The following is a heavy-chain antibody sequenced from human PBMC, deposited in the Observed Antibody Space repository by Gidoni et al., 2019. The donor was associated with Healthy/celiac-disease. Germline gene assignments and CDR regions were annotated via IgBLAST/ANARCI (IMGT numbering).Heavy chain of an antibody. CDR3: AKDKGSYYYYPYDY. V-gene: IGHV3-9*01. D-gene: IGHD1-26*01. J-gene: IGHJ4*02. Sequence: EVQLVESGGGLVQPGRSLRLSCAASGSTFADYAMPWVRQAPGKGLEWVSGISWNSGSIGYADSVKGRFTISRDNAKNSLYLQMNSLRAEDTALYYCAKDKGSYYYYPYDYWGQGTLVTVSS. CDR1: GSTFADYA. CDR2: ISWNSGSI.